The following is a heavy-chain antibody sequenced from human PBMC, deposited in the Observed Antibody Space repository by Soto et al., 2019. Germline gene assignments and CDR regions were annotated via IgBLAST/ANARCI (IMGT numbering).Heavy chain of an antibody. CDR2: ISYDGSNK. CDR1: GFTFSTYA. CDR3: ARDSYGMDV. Sequence: AGGSLSLSCAASGFTFSTYAMHWVRQAPGKGLEWVAVISYDGSNKYYADSVKGRFTISRDNSKNTLYVQMNSLRAEDTAVYYCARDSYGMDVWGQGTTVTVSS. V-gene: IGHV3-30-3*01. J-gene: IGHJ6*02.